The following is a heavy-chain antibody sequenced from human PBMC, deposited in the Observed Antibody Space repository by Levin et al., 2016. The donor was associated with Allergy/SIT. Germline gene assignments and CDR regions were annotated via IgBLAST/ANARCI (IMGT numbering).Heavy chain of an antibody. D-gene: IGHD4-17*01. CDR1: GFTVSSYT. CDR2: ISNSGNYI. J-gene: IGHJ4*02. V-gene: IGHV3-21*06. CDR3: ARDSYGSRTRPYYFEN. Sequence: GESLKISCGASGFTVSSYTMNWVRQAPGKGLEWISSISNSGNYIHYADSVKGRFTISRDTAKNALNLQMTSLRAEDTAVYFCARDSYGSRTRPYYFENWGQGTLVTVSS.